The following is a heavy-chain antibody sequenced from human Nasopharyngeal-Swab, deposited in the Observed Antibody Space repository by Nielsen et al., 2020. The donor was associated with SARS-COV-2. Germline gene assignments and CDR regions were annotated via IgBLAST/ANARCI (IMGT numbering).Heavy chain of an antibody. CDR1: GFSLSNYW. D-gene: IGHD2-15*01. V-gene: IGHV3-74*01. CDR2: INNEGTST. J-gene: IGHJ2*01. Sequence: GESLKISCAASGFSLSNYWMHWVRQGPGKGPVWVARINNEGTSTSYADSVKGRITISRDNAKNTLYVQTNSLKAEDTAVYYCVRDGSVARLDLWGRGTLVTVSS. CDR3: VRDGSVARLDL.